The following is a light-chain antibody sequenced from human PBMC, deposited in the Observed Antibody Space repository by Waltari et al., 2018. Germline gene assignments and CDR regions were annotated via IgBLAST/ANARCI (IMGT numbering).Light chain of an antibody. CDR3: CSYTNSGTRV. CDR2: EVD. CDR1: SSDIGGYVY. J-gene: IGLJ1*01. Sequence: QSPLTQPASVSASPGQSITISCTGTSSDIGGYVYASCYQQHPGRAPKLIIYEVDNRPSGISSRFSGSKSGNTASLTISGLQPEDEADYYCCSYTNSGTRVFGTGTKVTVL. V-gene: IGLV2-14*03.